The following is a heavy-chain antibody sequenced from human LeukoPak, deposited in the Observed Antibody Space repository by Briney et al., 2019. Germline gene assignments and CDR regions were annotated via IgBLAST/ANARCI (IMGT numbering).Heavy chain of an antibody. CDR3: VRDTAYAFDM. V-gene: IGHV3-23*01. Sequence: GGSLRLPCAASGFTFSSCAMSWVRQAPGKGLEWVSAISGSGGSTYYADSVKGRFTISRDNAKNSLYLQMNSLRAEDTAVYYCVRDTAYAFDMWGQGTMVTVSS. J-gene: IGHJ3*02. CDR1: GFTFSSCA. D-gene: IGHD2-21*02. CDR2: ISGSGGST.